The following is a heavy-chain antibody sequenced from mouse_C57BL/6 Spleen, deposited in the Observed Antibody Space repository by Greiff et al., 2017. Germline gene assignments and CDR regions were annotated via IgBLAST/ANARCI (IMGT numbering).Heavy chain of an antibody. Sequence: QVQLQQPGAELVRPGSSVKLSCKASGYTFTSYWMDWVKQRPGQGLEWIGNIYPSDSETHYNQKFKDKATLTVVKSSSTAYMQLSSLTSEDSAVYYCARTGDFLPYYYAMDYWGQGTSVTVSS. CDR3: ARTGDFLPYYYAMDY. CDR2: IYPSDSET. J-gene: IGHJ4*01. V-gene: IGHV1-61*01. CDR1: GYTFTSYW. D-gene: IGHD5-1*01.